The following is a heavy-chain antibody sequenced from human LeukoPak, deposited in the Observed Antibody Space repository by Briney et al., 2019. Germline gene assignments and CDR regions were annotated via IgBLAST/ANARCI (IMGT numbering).Heavy chain of an antibody. CDR2: IYHSGST. CDR3: ARRITITSMGYFDY. J-gene: IGHJ4*02. CDR1: GYSISSGYY. V-gene: IGHV4-38-2*01. D-gene: IGHD3-16*01. Sequence: PSETLSLTCAVSGYSISSGYYWGWIRQPPGEGLEWIGSIYHSGSTYYNPSLKSRVTISVDTSKNQFSLKLSSVTAADTAVYYCARRITITSMGYFDYWGQGTLVTVSS.